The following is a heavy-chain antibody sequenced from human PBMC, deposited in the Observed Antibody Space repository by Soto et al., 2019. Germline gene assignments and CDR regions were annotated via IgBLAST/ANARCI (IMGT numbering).Heavy chain of an antibody. Sequence: QVQLVQSGAEVKKPGASVMVSCTPSGYTFINYYIHWVRQAPGQGLEWMGIINPSGGSTSYAQNFQGRVTLTRDTSTSTVYMELSSLRSEDTAVYYCARSGNDFGDYRRDYDYWGQGTLVTVSS. J-gene: IGHJ4*02. CDR2: INPSGGST. V-gene: IGHV1-46*01. CDR1: GYTFINYY. D-gene: IGHD4-17*01. CDR3: ARSGNDFGDYRRDYDY.